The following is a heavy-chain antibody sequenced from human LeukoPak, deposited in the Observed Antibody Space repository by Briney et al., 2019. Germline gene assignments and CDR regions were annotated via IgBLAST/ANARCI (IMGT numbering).Heavy chain of an antibody. CDR1: GFTFSSYG. CDR3: AKDLRFGELSPYGLDY. J-gene: IGHJ4*02. Sequence: PGGSLRLSCAASGFTFSSYGMHWVRQAPGKGLEWVAFIRYDGSNKYYADSVKGRFTISRDNSKNTLYLQMNSLRAEDTAVYYCAKDLRFGELSPYGLDYWGQGTLVTVSS. CDR2: IRYDGSNK. D-gene: IGHD3-10*01. V-gene: IGHV3-30*02.